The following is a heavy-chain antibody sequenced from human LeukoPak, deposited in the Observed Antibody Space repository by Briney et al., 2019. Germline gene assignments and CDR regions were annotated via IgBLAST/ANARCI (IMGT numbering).Heavy chain of an antibody. CDR3: GRGWAVDF. V-gene: IGHV3-48*01. CDR2: ITSSSTI. CDR1: GFTFSSYN. Sequence: GGSLRLSCAASGFTFSSYNIHWVRQAPGKGLEWLSYITSSSTIYYADSVKGRFTISRDNSKNALYLQMNSLRAGDTAVYYCGRGWAVDFWGQGTLVTVSS. J-gene: IGHJ4*02. D-gene: IGHD5-24*01.